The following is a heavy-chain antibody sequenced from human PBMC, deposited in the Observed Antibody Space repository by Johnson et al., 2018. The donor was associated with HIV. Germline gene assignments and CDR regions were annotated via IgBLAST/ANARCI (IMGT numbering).Heavy chain of an antibody. CDR3: VWYCSGGCSSAFDI. J-gene: IGHJ3*02. V-gene: IGHV3-11*04. CDR1: GFTFSDYY. CDR2: ISSSGSTI. Sequence: QMLLVESGGGLVKPGGSLRLSCAASGFTFSDYYMSWIRQAPGKGLEWVSYISSSGSTIYYADSVKGRFTISRDNAKNSLYLQMNSLRAEDTAVYYCVWYCSGGCSSAFDIWGQGTRVTVSS. D-gene: IGHD2-15*01.